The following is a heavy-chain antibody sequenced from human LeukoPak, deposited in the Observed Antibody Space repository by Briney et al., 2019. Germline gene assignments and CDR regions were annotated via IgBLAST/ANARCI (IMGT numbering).Heavy chain of an antibody. CDR1: GFTFSDYY. D-gene: IGHD6-19*01. Sequence: GWSLRLSCAASGFTFSDYYMSWIRQAPGKGLEWVSYISSSGSTIYYADSVKGRFTIPRDNAKNSLYLQMNSLRAEDTAVYYCARDSSGWYVDYWGQGTLVTVSS. J-gene: IGHJ4*02. CDR3: ARDSSGWYVDY. V-gene: IGHV3-11*01. CDR2: ISSSGSTI.